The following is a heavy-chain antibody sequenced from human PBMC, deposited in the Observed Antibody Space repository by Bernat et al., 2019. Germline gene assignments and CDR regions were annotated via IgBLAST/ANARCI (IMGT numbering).Heavy chain of an antibody. CDR1: GGSISSSSYY. J-gene: IGHJ4*02. CDR2: IYYSGST. V-gene: IGHV4-39*01. D-gene: IGHD2-21*01. CDR3: ARHRAGVRYYFDY. Sequence: QLQLQESGPGLVKPSETLSLTCTVSGGSISSSSYYWGWIRQPPGKGLEWMGSIYYSGSTYYNPSLKRRVTISVDTSKTQFSLKLSSVTAADTAVYYCARHRAGVRYYFDYWGQGTLVTVSS.